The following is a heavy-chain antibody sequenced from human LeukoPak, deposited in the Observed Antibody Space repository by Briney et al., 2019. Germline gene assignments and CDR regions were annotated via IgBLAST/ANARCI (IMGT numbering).Heavy chain of an antibody. CDR2: IYYSGCT. D-gene: IGHD1-26*01. Sequence: SETLSLTCTVSGGSISSSSYYWGWIRQPPGKGLEWIGSIYYSGCTYYNPSLKSRVTISVDTSKNQFSLKLSSVAAADTAVYYCARSKYSGSYKEFDYWGQGTLVTVSS. CDR3: ARSKYSGSYKEFDY. CDR1: GGSISSSSYY. J-gene: IGHJ4*02. V-gene: IGHV4-39*07.